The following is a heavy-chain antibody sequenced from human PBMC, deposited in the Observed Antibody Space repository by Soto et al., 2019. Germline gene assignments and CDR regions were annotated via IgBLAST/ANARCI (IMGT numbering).Heavy chain of an antibody. CDR2: IIPIFGTA. D-gene: IGHD3-10*01. V-gene: IGHV1-69*12. J-gene: IGHJ5*02. CDR3: ARDPWGSGRFGYGQSA. Sequence: QVQLVQSGAEVKKPGSSVKVSCKASGGTFSSYAISWVRQAPGQGLEWMGGIIPIFGTANYAQKFQGRVTITADESTRPAYMELSSLRSEDTAVYYCARDPWGSGRFGYGQSAWGQGTLVTVSS. CDR1: GGTFSSYA.